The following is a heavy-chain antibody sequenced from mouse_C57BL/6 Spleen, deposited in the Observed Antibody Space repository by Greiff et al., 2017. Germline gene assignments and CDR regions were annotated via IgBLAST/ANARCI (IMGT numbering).Heavy chain of an antibody. V-gene: IGHV14-1*01. CDR2: IDPEDGDT. J-gene: IGHJ3*01. CDR1: GFNIKDYY. D-gene: IGHD1-1*01. Sequence: VQLQQSGAELVRPGASVKLSCTASGFNIKDYYMHWVKQRPEQGLEWIGRIDPEDGDTEYAPKFQGKATMTADTSSNTAYLQLSSLTSEDTAVYYCTDYYGSSLWFAYWGQGTLVTVSA. CDR3: TDYYGSSLWFAY.